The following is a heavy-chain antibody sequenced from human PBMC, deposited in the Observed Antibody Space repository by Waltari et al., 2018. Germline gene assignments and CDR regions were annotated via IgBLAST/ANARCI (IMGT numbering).Heavy chain of an antibody. CDR2: IIPILGIA. V-gene: IGHV1-69*09. CDR1: GGPFSSYA. CDR3: ASSAGKLELRIYFDY. Sequence: QVQLVQSGAEVKKPGSSVKVSCKASGGPFSSYAIRWVRPAPGQGLEWMGRIIPILGIANYAQKFQGRVTITADKSTSTAYMELSSLRSEDTAVYYCASSAGKLELRIYFDYWGQGTLVTVSS. J-gene: IGHJ4*02. D-gene: IGHD1-7*01.